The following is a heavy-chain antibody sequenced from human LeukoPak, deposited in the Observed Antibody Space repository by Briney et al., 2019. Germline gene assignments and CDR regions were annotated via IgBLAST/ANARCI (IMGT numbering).Heavy chain of an antibody. Sequence: GGSLRLSCAASGFTFNGFAMSWVRQAPGKGLEWVAIVGISNSVTYYADSVKGRFTISRDNSKNTMWLQMNGLRAEDTAVYYCAKDLVDIVVVPAATRSAYWGQGTLVTVSS. J-gene: IGHJ4*02. D-gene: IGHD2-2*03. V-gene: IGHV3-23*01. CDR3: AKDLVDIVVVPAATRSAY. CDR1: GFTFNGFA. CDR2: VGISNSVT.